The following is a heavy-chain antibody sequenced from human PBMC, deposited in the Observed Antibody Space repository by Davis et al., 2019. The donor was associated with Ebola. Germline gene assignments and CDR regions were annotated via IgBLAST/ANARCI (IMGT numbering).Heavy chain of an antibody. D-gene: IGHD3/OR15-3a*01. V-gene: IGHV3-23*01. Sequence: GGSLRLSCAASGFTFSTYSMSWVRQAPGKGLEWVSAISGSGGSTYYADSVKGRFTISRDNSKNTLYLQMNSLRAEDTAVYYCAREEGLGDFWTGYLDYWGQGTLVTVSS. J-gene: IGHJ4*02. CDR2: ISGSGGST. CDR1: GFTFSTYS. CDR3: AREEGLGDFWTGYLDY.